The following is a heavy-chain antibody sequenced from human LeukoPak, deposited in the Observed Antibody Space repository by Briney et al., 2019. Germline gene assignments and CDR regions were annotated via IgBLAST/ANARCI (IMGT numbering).Heavy chain of an antibody. CDR1: GFTFSSYG. Sequence: GRSLRLSCAASGFTFSSYGMHWVRQAPGKGLEWVSYISSSGSAKYYADSVKGRFTISRDNAKNSLDLQMNSLRAEDTAVYYCARAAHYDSSGYYQPDYRGQGTLVTVSS. CDR3: ARAAHYDSSGYYQPDY. CDR2: ISSSGSAK. D-gene: IGHD3-22*01. V-gene: IGHV3-48*04. J-gene: IGHJ4*02.